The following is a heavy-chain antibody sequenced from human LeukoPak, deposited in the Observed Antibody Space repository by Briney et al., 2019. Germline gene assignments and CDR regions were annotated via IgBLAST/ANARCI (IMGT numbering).Heavy chain of an antibody. V-gene: IGHV1-2*02. CDR3: ARAFSSSGSEWEYFDY. D-gene: IGHD3-22*01. Sequence: ASVKVSCKASGYTFTGYYMHWVRQAPGQGLEWMGWINPNSGGTNYAQKFQGRVTMTRDTSISTAYMELSRLRSDDTAVYYCARAFSSSGSEWEYFDYWGQGTLVTVSS. CDR2: INPNSGGT. J-gene: IGHJ4*02. CDR1: GYTFTGYY.